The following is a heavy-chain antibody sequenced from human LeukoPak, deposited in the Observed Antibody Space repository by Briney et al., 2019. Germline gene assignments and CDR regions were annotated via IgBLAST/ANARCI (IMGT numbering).Heavy chain of an antibody. CDR2: INPNSGGT. Sequence: ASVKVSCKASGYTFTAYYMHWVRQAPGQGLEWMGWINPNSGGTNYAQKFQGRVSMTRDTSISTAYMELSRLRSDDTAVYYCARVVVEAYYYDSSGSGPFDYWGQGTLVTVS. V-gene: IGHV1-2*02. CDR1: GYTFTAYY. D-gene: IGHD3-22*01. CDR3: ARVVVEAYYYDSSGSGPFDY. J-gene: IGHJ4*02.